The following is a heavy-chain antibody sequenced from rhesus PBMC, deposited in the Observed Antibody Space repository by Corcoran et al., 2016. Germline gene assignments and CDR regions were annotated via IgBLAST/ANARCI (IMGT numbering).Heavy chain of an antibody. Sequence: QVQLQESGPGLVKPSETLSLTCAVSGYSIRSDYYLGWLLPSPGEGLEWFGYIGGSSGSTYYNPSLKSRVTISTDTSKNQFALKLSSVTAADTAVYYCARDRGNFYNSLDVWGRGVLVTVSS. D-gene: IGHD4-35*01. CDR2: IGGSSGST. J-gene: IGHJ5-2*02. CDR1: GYSIRSDYY. CDR3: ARDRGNFYNSLDV. V-gene: IGHV4-99*02.